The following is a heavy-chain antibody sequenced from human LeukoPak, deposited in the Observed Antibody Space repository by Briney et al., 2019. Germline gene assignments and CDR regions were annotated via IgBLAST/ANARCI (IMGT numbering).Heavy chain of an antibody. CDR1: GFTFSNAW. CDR2: IKSKTDGGTT. J-gene: IGHJ4*02. V-gene: IGHV3-15*01. D-gene: IGHD7-27*01. Sequence: PGGSLRLSCAASGFTFSNAWMSWVRQAPGKGLEWVGSIKSKTDGGTTDDAAPVKGRFTISRDDSKNTLYLQMNSLKTEDTAVYYCTTPWGKNDYWGQGTLVTVSS. CDR3: TTPWGKNDY.